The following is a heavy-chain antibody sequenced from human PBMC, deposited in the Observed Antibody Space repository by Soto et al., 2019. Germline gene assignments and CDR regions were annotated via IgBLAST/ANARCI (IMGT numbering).Heavy chain of an antibody. CDR1: GGSFSGYY. Sequence: SETLSLTCAVYGGSFSGYYWSWIRQPPGKGLEWIGEINHSGSTNYNPSLKSRVTISVDTSKNQFSLKLSSVTAADTAVYYCASFDVVVVAATSSVVPYWGQGTLVTVSS. J-gene: IGHJ4*02. D-gene: IGHD2-15*01. V-gene: IGHV4-34*01. CDR3: ASFDVVVVAATSSVVPY. CDR2: INHSGST.